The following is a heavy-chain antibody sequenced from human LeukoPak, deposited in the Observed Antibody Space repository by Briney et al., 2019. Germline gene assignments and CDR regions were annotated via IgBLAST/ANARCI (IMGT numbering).Heavy chain of an antibody. V-gene: IGHV4-59*01. CDR2: IYYSGST. CDR1: GGSISGFH. Sequence: SETLSLTCTVSGGSISGFHWSWIRQAPGKGLEWIGYIYYSGSTNYNPSLKNRVTISVDTSKNQFSLKLSSMTAADTAVYYCARARAAMGDAFDIWGQGTMVTVSS. D-gene: IGHD5-18*01. CDR3: ARARAAMGDAFDI. J-gene: IGHJ3*02.